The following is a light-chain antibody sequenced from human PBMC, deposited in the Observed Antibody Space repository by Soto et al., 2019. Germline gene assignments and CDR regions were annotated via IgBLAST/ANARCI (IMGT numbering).Light chain of an antibody. CDR1: SSDVGGSNY. J-gene: IGLJ1*01. CDR3: SSYTSSSLYV. CDR2: DVS. V-gene: IGLV2-14*01. Sequence: QSAQTQPASVSGSPEKSITISCTRTSSDVGGSNYVSWYQQLPGKAPKLMIYDVSDRPSGVSNRFSGSKSGNTASLTISGLQAEDEADYYCSSYTSSSLYVFGTGTKVTVL.